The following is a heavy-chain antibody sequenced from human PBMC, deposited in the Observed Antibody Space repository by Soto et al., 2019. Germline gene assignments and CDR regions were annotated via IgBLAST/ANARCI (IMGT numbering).Heavy chain of an antibody. J-gene: IGHJ4*02. Sequence: PGGSLRLSCAASGFTFSSYAMSWVRQAPGKGLEWVSAISGSGGSTYYADSVKGRFTISRDNSKNTLYLQMNSLRAEDTAVYYCAKYLEDIVVVVAGTPGDYWGQGTLVTVSS. CDR1: GFTFSSYA. CDR2: ISGSGGST. V-gene: IGHV3-23*01. D-gene: IGHD2-15*01. CDR3: AKYLEDIVVVVAGTPGDY.